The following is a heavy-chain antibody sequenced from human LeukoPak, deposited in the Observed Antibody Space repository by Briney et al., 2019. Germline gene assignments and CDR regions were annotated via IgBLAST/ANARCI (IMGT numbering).Heavy chain of an antibody. V-gene: IGHV1-46*01. Sequence: ASVKASCKASGYTFTSYYMHWVRQAPGQGLEWMGIINPSGGSTSYAQKFQGRVTMTRDTSTSTVYMELSSLRSEDTAVYYCARDYPNLYSSGHLFDYWGQGTLVTVSS. CDR3: ARDYPNLYSSGHLFDY. CDR2: INPSGGST. J-gene: IGHJ4*02. D-gene: IGHD6-19*01. CDR1: GYTFTSYY.